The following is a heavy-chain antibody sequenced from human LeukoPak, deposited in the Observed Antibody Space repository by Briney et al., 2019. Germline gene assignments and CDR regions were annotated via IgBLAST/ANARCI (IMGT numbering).Heavy chain of an antibody. Sequence: GGSLRLSCAASGFTFSSYAMSWVRQAPGKGLEWVANIKQDGSEKYYVDSVKGRFTISRDNAKNSLYLQMNSLRAEDTAVYYCARVSSGWYGRGAFDIWGQGTMVTVSS. CDR1: GFTFSSYA. J-gene: IGHJ3*02. V-gene: IGHV3-7*04. D-gene: IGHD6-19*01. CDR3: ARVSSGWYGRGAFDI. CDR2: IKQDGSEK.